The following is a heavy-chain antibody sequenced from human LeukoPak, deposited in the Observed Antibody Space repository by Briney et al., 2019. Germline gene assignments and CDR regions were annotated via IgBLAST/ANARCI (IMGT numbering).Heavy chain of an antibody. CDR1: GFTFSSYS. D-gene: IGHD6-13*01. CDR2: ISSSSSTI. V-gene: IGHV3-48*04. J-gene: IGHJ4*02. Sequence: GGSLRLSCAASGFTFSSYSMNWVRQAPGKGLEWVSYISSSSSTIYYADSVKGRFTISRDNAKNSLYLQMNSLRAEDTAVYYCARVIAAAGGLFDYWGQGTLVTVSS. CDR3: ARVIAAAGGLFDY.